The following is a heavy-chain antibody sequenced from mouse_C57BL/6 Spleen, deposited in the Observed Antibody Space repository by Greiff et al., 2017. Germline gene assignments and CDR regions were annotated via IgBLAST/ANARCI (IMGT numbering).Heavy chain of an antibody. V-gene: IGHV1-42*01. CDR3: ARMDYGNYDWYFDV. CDR2: INPSTGGT. CDR1: GYSFTGYY. J-gene: IGHJ1*03. D-gene: IGHD2-1*01. Sequence: EVQLQESGPELVKPGASVKISCKASGYSFTGYYMNWVKQSPEKSLEWIGEINPSTGGTTYNQKFKAKATLTVDKSSSTAYMQLKSLTSEDSAVYYCARMDYGNYDWYFDVWGTGTTVTVSS.